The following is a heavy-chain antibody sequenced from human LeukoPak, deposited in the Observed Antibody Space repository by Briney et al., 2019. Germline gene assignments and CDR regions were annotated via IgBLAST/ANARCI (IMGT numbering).Heavy chain of an antibody. CDR3: ARDRSTSWSSFDY. CDR1: GYTFNSYA. J-gene: IGHJ4*02. Sequence: ASVKVSCKASGYTFNSYALDWVRRAPGQGLEWMGWINTNTGNPTYAQGFTGRFVFSLDTSVSTAYMEISSLKAEDTAVYYCARDRSTSWSSFDYWGQGTLVAVSS. CDR2: INTNTGNP. D-gene: IGHD2-2*01. V-gene: IGHV7-4-1*02.